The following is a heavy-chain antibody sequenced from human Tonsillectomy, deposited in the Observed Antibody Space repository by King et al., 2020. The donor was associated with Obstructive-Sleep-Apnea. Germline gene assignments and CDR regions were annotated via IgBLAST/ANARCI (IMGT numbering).Heavy chain of an antibody. CDR3: ARVTEMKVERNAFDI. CDR1: GGTFSSYA. Sequence: QLVQSGAEVKKPGSSVKVSCKASGGTFSSYAISWVRQAPGQGLEWMGRIIPILGIANYAQKFQGRVTITADKSTSTAYMELSSLRSEDTAVYYCARVTEMKVERNAFDIWGQGTMVTVSS. J-gene: IGHJ3*02. V-gene: IGHV1-69*09. D-gene: IGHD3-22*01. CDR2: IIPILGIA.